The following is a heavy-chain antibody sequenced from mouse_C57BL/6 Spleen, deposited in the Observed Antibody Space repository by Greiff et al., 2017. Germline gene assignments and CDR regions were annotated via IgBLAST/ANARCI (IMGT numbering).Heavy chain of an antibody. CDR2: FPPYNDDT. V-gene: IGHV1-47*01. J-gene: IGHJ4*01. Sequence: QVQLKESGAELVKPGASVTMSCKASGYTFTTYPIEWMKQNHGKSLEWIGNFPPYNDDTKYNEKFKGKATLTVEKSSSTVDLELSRLTSDDSAVYYCAREDYGAMDYWGQGTSVTVSA. CDR3: AREDYGAMDY. D-gene: IGHD1-1*01. CDR1: GYTFTTYP.